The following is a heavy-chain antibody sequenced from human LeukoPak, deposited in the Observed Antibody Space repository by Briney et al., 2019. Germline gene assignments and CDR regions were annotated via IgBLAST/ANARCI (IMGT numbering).Heavy chain of an antibody. CDR1: GYTLTELS. V-gene: IGHV1-24*01. Sequence: ASVKVSCKVSGYTLTELSMHWVRQSPGKGLEWMGGFDPEDGEPIYAQKFQGRVTMTEDTSTDTAYMELSSLRSEDTAVYYCATNRLGYCSSASCYSYWGQGTLVTVSS. CDR3: ATNRLGYCSSASCYSY. CDR2: FDPEDGEP. J-gene: IGHJ4*02. D-gene: IGHD2-2*02.